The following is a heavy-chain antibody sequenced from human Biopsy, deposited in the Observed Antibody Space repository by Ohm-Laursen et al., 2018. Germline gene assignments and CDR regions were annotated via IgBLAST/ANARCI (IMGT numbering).Heavy chain of an antibody. J-gene: IGHJ4*02. CDR1: GGSISDDY. CDR3: ARERQLRFLEGAFDY. Sequence: SETLSLTCTVSGGSISDDYWNWIRQPPGKGLQVIGHISSGGRAKYNPSLKSRLTISLDTSKNQLSLRLSSVTAADSAIYYCARERQLRFLEGAFDYWGQGILVTVSS. D-gene: IGHD3-3*01. V-gene: IGHV4-59*01. CDR2: ISSGGRA.